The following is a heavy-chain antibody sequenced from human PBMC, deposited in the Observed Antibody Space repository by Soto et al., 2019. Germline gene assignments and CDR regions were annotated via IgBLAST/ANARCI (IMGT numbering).Heavy chain of an antibody. CDR2: ISGDSNTI. J-gene: IGHJ4*02. D-gene: IGHD2-8*02. CDR1: GFTFSSHS. V-gene: IGHV3-48*02. CDR3: ARDKADRYWTGPVCDSPLDY. Sequence: GGSLRLSCAASGFTFSSHSMTWVRQAPGKGLEWVSYISGDSNTIHYADSVRGRFALSRDNAKNSLYLQMNSLRDEDTAVYYCARDKADRYWTGPVCDSPLDYWGQGTLVTVSS.